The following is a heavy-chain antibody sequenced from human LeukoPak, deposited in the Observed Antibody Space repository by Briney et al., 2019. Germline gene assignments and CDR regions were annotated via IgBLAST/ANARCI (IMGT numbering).Heavy chain of an antibody. CDR2: INPNSGGT. CDR3: ARGLTTVVGATDTNWFDP. D-gene: IGHD4-23*01. J-gene: IGHJ5*02. V-gene: IGHV1-2*02. CDR1: GYTFTVYY. Sequence: GASVTVSCKASGYTFTVYYMHWVRQAPGQGLEWMGWINPNSGGTNYAQKFQGRVTMTRDTSISTAYMELSRLRSDDTAVYYCARGLTTVVGATDTNWFDPWGQGTLVTVSS.